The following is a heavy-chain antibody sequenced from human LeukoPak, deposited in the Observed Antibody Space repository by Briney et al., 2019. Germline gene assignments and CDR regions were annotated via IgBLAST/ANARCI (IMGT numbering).Heavy chain of an antibody. CDR1: GYTLTELS. CDR3: ATFIATYYYGSGSYRFDY. Sequence: ASVNVSCKVSGYTLTELSMHWVRQAPGKGLEWMGGFDPEDGETVYAQKFQGRVTMTEDTSTDTAYMELSSLRSEDTAVYYCATFIATYYYGSGSYRFDYWGQGTLVTVSS. J-gene: IGHJ4*02. V-gene: IGHV1-24*01. CDR2: FDPEDGET. D-gene: IGHD3-10*01.